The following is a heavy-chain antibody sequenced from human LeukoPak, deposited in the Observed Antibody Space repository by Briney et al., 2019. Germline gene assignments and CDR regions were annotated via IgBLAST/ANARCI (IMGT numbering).Heavy chain of an antibody. CDR1: GFTFSSYS. Sequence: GGSLRLSCAASGFTFSSYSMNWVRQAPGKGLEWVSSVTSSSSYIYYADLVKGRFTISRDNAKNSLYLQMNSLRAEDTAVYFCARAVAATLDYWGQGTLVTVSS. V-gene: IGHV3-21*01. CDR3: ARAVAATLDY. J-gene: IGHJ4*02. CDR2: VTSSSSYI. D-gene: IGHD2-15*01.